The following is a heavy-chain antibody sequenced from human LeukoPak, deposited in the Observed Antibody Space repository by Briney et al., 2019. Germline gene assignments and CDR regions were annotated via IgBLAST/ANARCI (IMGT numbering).Heavy chain of an antibody. CDR2: ISGSGGST. CDR1: GFTFSSYA. D-gene: IGHD5-12*01. Sequence: HPGGSLRLSCAASGFTFSSYAMSWVRQAPGKGLEWVSAISGSGGSTYYADSVKGRFTISRDNSKNTLYLQMNSLRAEDTAVYYCAKDQGSGYDFPLFEPFRYYFDYWGQGTLVTVSS. CDR3: AKDQGSGYDFPLFEPFRYYFDY. J-gene: IGHJ4*02. V-gene: IGHV3-23*01.